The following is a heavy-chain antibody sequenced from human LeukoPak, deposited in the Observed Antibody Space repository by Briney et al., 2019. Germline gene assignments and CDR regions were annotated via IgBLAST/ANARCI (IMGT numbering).Heavy chain of an antibody. CDR1: GGTFSSYA. CDR3: ARSFSSWTSFAFDY. Sequence: SVKVSCKASGGTFSSYAISWVRQAPGQGLEWMGGIIPIFGTANYAQKFQGRVTITADESTSTAYLELRGLRSQDTAVYYCARSFSSWTSFAFDYWAQETLVTVSS. CDR2: IIPIFGTA. J-gene: IGHJ4*02. D-gene: IGHD6-13*01. V-gene: IGHV1-69*13.